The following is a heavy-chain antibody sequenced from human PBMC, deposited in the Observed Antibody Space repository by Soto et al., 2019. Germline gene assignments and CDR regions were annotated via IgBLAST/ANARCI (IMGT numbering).Heavy chain of an antibody. D-gene: IGHD6-6*01. Sequence: QVQLQQSGPGLLKPSQTLSLTCAVSGDSVSSNSAAWNWIRQSPSRGLEWLGRTYYRSKWYSDYAGSVKSRITINADTSKNQFSLLLTSVTPPDTAVYYCARGPSPLAYWGRGTAVTVSS. V-gene: IGHV6-1*01. CDR3: ARGPSPLAY. CDR1: GDSVSSNSAA. J-gene: IGHJ4*02. CDR2: TYYRSKWYS.